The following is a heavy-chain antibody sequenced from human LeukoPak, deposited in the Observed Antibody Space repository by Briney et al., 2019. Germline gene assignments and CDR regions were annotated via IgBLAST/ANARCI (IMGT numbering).Heavy chain of an antibody. CDR3: AKDDSSGYYPPDY. J-gene: IGHJ4*02. CDR2: ISSSSSYI. CDR1: GFTFSSYG. Sequence: GGSLRLSCAASGFTFSSYGMNWVRQAPGKGLEWVSSISSSSSYIYYADSVKGRFTISRDNAKNSLYLQMNSLRAEDTALYYCAKDDSSGYYPPDYWGQGTLVTVSS. D-gene: IGHD3-22*01. V-gene: IGHV3-21*04.